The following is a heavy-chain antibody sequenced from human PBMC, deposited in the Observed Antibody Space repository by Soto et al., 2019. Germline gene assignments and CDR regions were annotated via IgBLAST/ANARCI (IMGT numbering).Heavy chain of an antibody. CDR3: ARKLTGADWDYFDY. V-gene: IGHV3-53*01. Sequence: XVCLRLSCAACGFSFRSQFVSWVRQAPGKGLEWVSLLYSGGSTFYADSVKGRFTISRDNSKNTLYLQMNSLTVDDTAVHYCARKLTGADWDYFDYWGQGALVTVSS. J-gene: IGHJ4*02. CDR1: GFSFRSQF. CDR2: LYSGGST. D-gene: IGHD3-9*01.